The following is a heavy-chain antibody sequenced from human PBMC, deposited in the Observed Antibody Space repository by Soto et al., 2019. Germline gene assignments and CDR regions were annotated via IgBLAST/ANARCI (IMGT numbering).Heavy chain of an antibody. CDR2: ISGSGGST. V-gene: IGHV3-23*01. D-gene: IGHD3-9*01. J-gene: IGHJ4*02. CDR3: AKEGIRYFDWLLKDFDY. Sequence: EVQLLESGGGLVQPGGSLRLSCAASGFTFSSYAMSWVRQAPGKGLEWVSAISGSGGSTYYADSVKGRFTISRDNSKNTLYLQMNSLRAEDTAVYYCAKEGIRYFDWLLKDFDYWGQGTLVTVSS. CDR1: GFTFSSYA.